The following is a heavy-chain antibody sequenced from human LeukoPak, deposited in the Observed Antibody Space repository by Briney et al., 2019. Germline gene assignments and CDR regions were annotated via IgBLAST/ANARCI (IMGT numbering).Heavy chain of an antibody. CDR3: ARVSGGYMIDY. CDR1: AGSINSGDYY. D-gene: IGHD5-12*01. CDR2: IYTSGST. V-gene: IGHV4-61*02. Sequence: SETLSLTCTVSAGSINSGDYYWSWIRQPAGKGLEWIGRIYTSGSTSYNPSLKSRVTISVDTSKNQFSLKLSSVTAADTAVYYCARVSGGYMIDYWGQGTLVTVSS. J-gene: IGHJ4*02.